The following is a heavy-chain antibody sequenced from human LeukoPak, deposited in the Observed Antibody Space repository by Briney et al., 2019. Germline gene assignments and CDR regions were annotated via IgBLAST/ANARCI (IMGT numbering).Heavy chain of an antibody. CDR2: ISGSGSGT. D-gene: IGHD3-10*01. CDR1: GFTFSSYA. J-gene: IGHJ6*02. Sequence: GGSLRLSCAASGFTFSSYAMSWVRQGPGKGLEWVSAISGSGSGTYYADSVEGRFTISRDNSDTTMYVEMNSLRAEDTAVYYCAKEMAGFGELLALGLDVWGQGTTVIVSS. V-gene: IGHV3-23*01. CDR3: AKEMAGFGELLALGLDV.